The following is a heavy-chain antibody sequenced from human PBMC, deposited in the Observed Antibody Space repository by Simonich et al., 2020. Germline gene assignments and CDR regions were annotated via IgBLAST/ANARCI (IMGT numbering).Heavy chain of an antibody. Sequence: QVQLVESGGGVVQPGRSLRLSCAASGFTFRSYAMHWAPQAPGQVLELGAVKSYKGSNKYYADSWKGRFTISRDNSKNRLYRQMNSLRAEDTAVYYCARDRNWGWFDPWGQGTLVTVSS. CDR1: GFTFRSYA. J-gene: IGHJ5*02. V-gene: IGHV3-30*07. D-gene: IGHD7-27*01. CDR3: ARDRNWGWFDP. CDR2: KSYKGSNK.